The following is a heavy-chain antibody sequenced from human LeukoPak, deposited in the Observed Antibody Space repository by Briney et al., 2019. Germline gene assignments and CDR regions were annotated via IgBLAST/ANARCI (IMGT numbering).Heavy chain of an antibody. CDR2: IKQDGSEK. Sequence: PGGSLRLSCAASGFTFSSYWMSWVRQAPGKGLEWVANIKQDGSEKYYVDSVKGRFTISRDNAKNSLYLQMNSLRAEDTAVYYCARSSSSWYGVIDYWGQGTLVTVSS. J-gene: IGHJ4*02. V-gene: IGHV3-7*01. CDR1: GFTFSSYW. CDR3: ARSSSSWYGVIDY. D-gene: IGHD6-13*01.